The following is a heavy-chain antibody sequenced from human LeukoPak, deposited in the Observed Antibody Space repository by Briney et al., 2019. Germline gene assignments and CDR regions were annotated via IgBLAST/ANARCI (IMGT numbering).Heavy chain of an antibody. V-gene: IGHV1-8*03. CDR1: GYTFTGYY. CDR2: MNPNSGKT. CDR3: ARVGCSRTSCYYYYYYYMDV. Sequence: ASVKVSCKASGYTFTGYYMHWVRQAPGQGLEWMGWMNPNSGKTGYAQKFQDRITITRNTSISTAYMELSSLRSEDTAVYYCARVGCSRTSCYYYYYYYMDVWGKGTTVTVSS. D-gene: IGHD2-2*01. J-gene: IGHJ6*03.